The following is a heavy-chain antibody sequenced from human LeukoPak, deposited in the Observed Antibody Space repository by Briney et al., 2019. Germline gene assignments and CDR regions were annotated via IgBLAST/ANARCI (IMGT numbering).Heavy chain of an antibody. Sequence: PGGSLTLSCAASGFTFDDYAMHWVRQAPGKGLEWVSGINWNSGDVGYADSVKGRFTISRDNAKNSLYLQMNSLRAEDTAFYYCAKDRNYRDLDSLDIWGQGTMDTVSS. CDR1: GFTFDDYA. CDR3: AKDRNYRDLDSLDI. V-gene: IGHV3-9*01. CDR2: INWNSGDV. D-gene: IGHD5-24*01. J-gene: IGHJ3*02.